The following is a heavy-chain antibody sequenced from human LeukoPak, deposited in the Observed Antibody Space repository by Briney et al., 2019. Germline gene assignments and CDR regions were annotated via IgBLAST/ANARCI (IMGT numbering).Heavy chain of an antibody. V-gene: IGHV3-53*01. CDR2: IYSDGST. CDR1: GFIVSGDF. Sequence: GGSLRLSCAASGFIVSGDFMSWVRQAPGKGLEWVSVIYSDGSTYYAASVKGRFTISRDNSKNTLDLQMTGLRAEDTAVYYCARGDFDYWGQGTLVTVSS. CDR3: ARGDFDY. J-gene: IGHJ4*02.